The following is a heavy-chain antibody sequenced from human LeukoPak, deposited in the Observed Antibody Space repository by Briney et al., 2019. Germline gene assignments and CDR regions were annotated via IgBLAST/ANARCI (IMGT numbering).Heavy chain of an antibody. D-gene: IGHD6-19*01. CDR3: ARDRSSGWYFGVGDWYFDL. CDR1: GYTFTSYG. Sequence: ASVKVSCKASGYTFTSYGISWVRQAPGQGLEWMGCISAYNGNTNYAQKLQGRVTMTTDTSTSTAYMELRSLRSDDTAVYYCARDRSSGWYFGVGDWYFDLWGRGTLVTVSS. V-gene: IGHV1-18*01. J-gene: IGHJ2*01. CDR2: ISAYNGNT.